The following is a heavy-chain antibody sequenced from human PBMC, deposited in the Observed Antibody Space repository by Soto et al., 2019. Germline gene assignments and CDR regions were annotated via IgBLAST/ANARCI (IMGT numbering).Heavy chain of an antibody. CDR1: GFTFSSYS. Sequence: GVSLRLSCAASGFTFSSYSMNWVRQAPGKGLEWVSYISSSSSTIYYADSVKGRFTISRDNAKNSLYLQMNSLRAEDTAVYYCARDGRISPLDYWGQGTLVTVSS. V-gene: IGHV3-48*01. D-gene: IGHD1-26*01. CDR3: ARDGRISPLDY. CDR2: ISSSSSTI. J-gene: IGHJ4*02.